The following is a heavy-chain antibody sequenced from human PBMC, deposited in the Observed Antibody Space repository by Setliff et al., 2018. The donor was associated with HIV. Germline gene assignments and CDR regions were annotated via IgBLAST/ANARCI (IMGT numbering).Heavy chain of an antibody. CDR3: ARGGYRDGYDY. CDR1: GGSISSGGYS. V-gene: IGHV4-61*08. D-gene: IGHD5-18*01. J-gene: IGHJ4*02. Sequence: PSETLSLTCAVSGGSISSGGYSWSWIRQPPGKGLEWIGYIHSYGSTDYNPSLESRVTISVDTSKNQLSLKLRSVAAADTAVYYCARGGYRDGYDYWGQGTLVTVSS. CDR2: IHSYGST.